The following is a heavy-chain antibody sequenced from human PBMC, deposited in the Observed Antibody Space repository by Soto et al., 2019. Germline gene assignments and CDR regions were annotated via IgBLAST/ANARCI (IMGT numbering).Heavy chain of an antibody. CDR3: ATAAYSSSANYYYYGMDV. J-gene: IGHJ6*02. CDR1: GYTLTELS. V-gene: IGHV1-24*01. Sequence: GASVKVSCKVSGYTLTELSMHWVRQAPGKGLEWMGGFDPEDGETIYAQKFQGRVTMTEDTSTDTAYMELSSLRSEDTAVYYCATAAYSSSANYYYYGMDVWGQGTTVTVSS. D-gene: IGHD6-6*01. CDR2: FDPEDGET.